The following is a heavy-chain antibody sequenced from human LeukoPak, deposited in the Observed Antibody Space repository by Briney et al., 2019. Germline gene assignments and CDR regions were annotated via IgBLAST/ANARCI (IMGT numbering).Heavy chain of an antibody. CDR1: GGSISSYY. CDR2: IYYSGST. Sequence: SETLSLTCTVSGGSISSYYWSWIRQPPGKGLEWIGYIYYSGSTNYNPSLKSRVTIPVDTSKNQFSLKLSSVTAADTAVYYCATNPYGDYVGYWGQGTLVTVST. D-gene: IGHD4-17*01. J-gene: IGHJ4*02. V-gene: IGHV4-59*01. CDR3: ATNPYGDYVGY.